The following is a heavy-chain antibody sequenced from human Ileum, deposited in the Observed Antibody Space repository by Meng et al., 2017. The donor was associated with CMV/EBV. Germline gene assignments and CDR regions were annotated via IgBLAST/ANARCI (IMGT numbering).Heavy chain of an antibody. CDR1: GFTLSNYW. Sequence: QLVGSGGRLVQPGGSLSLSCAASGFTLSNYWMQWVRQAPGKGLVWVASISFDGSSTNYADSVKGRFTMSRDNAKNTMYLQMNSVRVDDTAMYYCARTNNADYWGQGTLVTVSS. CDR3: ARTNNADY. V-gene: IGHV3-74*01. J-gene: IGHJ4*02. D-gene: IGHD1-14*01. CDR2: ISFDGSST.